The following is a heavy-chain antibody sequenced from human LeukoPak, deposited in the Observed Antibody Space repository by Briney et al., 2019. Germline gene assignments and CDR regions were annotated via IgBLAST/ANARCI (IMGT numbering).Heavy chain of an antibody. CDR2: IYHSGST. Sequence: SETLSLTCTVSGYSISSGYYWGWIRQPPGKGLEWIGSIYHSGSTYYNPSLKSRVTISVDTSKNQFSLKLSSVTAADTAVYYCARGGGPSNWFDPWGQGTLVTVSS. V-gene: IGHV4-38-2*02. CDR1: GYSISSGYY. D-gene: IGHD4-23*01. J-gene: IGHJ5*02. CDR3: ARGGGPSNWFDP.